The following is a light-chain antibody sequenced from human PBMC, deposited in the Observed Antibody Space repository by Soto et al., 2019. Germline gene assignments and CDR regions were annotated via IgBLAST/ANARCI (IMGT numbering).Light chain of an antibody. CDR3: QSYDSSLSGSL. CDR1: SSNIGAGYD. CDR2: VNS. J-gene: IGLJ2*01. Sequence: QSVLTQPPSVSGAPGQRVTISCTGSSSNIGAGYDVHWYQQLPGTAPKLLIYVNSNRPSGVTDRFSSFKSGTSASLAITGLQAEDEADYYCQSYDSSLSGSLFGGGTKVTVL. V-gene: IGLV1-40*01.